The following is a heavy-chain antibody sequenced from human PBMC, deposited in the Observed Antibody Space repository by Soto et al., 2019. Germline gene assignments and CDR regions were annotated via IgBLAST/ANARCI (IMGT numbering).Heavy chain of an antibody. V-gene: IGHV2-5*01. J-gene: IGHJ4*02. D-gene: IGHD2-21*02. CDR2: FYWNDDK. CDR1: GFSLTTSGVA. CDR3: AHRPTSTDDFYFDY. Sequence: QITLTESGPTLVTPKQTLTLTCSFSGFSLTTSGVAVGWFRQPPGKAPEWLALFYWNDDKRYSPSLRSRLTVTGDSSKNQVVLTLANVDPVDSGTYYCAHRPTSTDDFYFDYWGQGTLVTVSS.